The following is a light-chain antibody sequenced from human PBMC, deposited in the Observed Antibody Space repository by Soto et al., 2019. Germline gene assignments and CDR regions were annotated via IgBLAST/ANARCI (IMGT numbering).Light chain of an antibody. J-gene: IGKJ2*01. V-gene: IGKV3-20*01. CDR3: QQYGSSPPRYT. Sequence: EIVLTQSPGTLSLPPGERATLSCRASQSVSSNYLAWYQQKPGQAPRLLIYNASSRATGIPDRFSGSGSGTDFTLTISRLEPEHFAVYYCQQYGSSPPRYTFGQGTKLEIK. CDR1: QSVSSNY. CDR2: NAS.